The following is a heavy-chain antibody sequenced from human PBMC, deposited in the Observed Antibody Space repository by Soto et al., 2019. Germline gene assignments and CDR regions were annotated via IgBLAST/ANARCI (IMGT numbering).Heavy chain of an antibody. Sequence: PGGSLRLSCAASAASGFTVGSNYMSWVRQTPGKGLEWVSVIYRDGSTYYADSVEGRVTMTRDTSIDTAYMELRRLTSDDTAVYDCARGASHGAFDYWGQGTLVTVSS. CDR2: IYRDGST. J-gene: IGHJ4*02. D-gene: IGHD5-18*01. V-gene: IGHV3-53*01. CDR1: GFTVGSNY. CDR3: ARGASHGAFDY.